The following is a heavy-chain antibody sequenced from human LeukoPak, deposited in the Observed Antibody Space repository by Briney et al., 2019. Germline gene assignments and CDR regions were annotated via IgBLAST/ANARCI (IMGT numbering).Heavy chain of an antibody. V-gene: IGHV3-23*01. Sequence: GGSLRLSCAASGFTFSSYAMSWVRQAPGKGLEWVSTISYSGGRTDYADSVRGRFAISRDSSKNTLYLQMNGLRGDDTAIYYCAKDDGGSPPDAFDIWGQGTLVGVSS. CDR1: GFTFSSYA. D-gene: IGHD1-26*01. CDR2: ISYSGGRT. CDR3: AKDDGGSPPDAFDI. J-gene: IGHJ3*02.